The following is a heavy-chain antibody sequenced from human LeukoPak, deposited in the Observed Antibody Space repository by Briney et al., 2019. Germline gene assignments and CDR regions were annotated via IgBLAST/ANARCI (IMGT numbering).Heavy chain of an antibody. CDR3: AVAPGDY. CDR1: GYTFTDYY. D-gene: IGHD2-21*01. CDR2: INPNSDYT. V-gene: IGHV1-2*02. J-gene: IGHJ4*02. Sequence: ASVRVSCKASGYTFTDYYIHWVRQAPGQGLEWMGWINPNSDYTFYAQKFQGRVTLTRDTSNSTVYMELTTLTSDDTALYYCAVAPGDYWGQGTLVSVSA.